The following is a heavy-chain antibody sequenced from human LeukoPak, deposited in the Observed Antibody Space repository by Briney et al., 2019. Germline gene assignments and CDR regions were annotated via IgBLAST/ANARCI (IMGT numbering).Heavy chain of an antibody. CDR2: IWYGGSNK. CDR1: GFTFSSYG. J-gene: IGHJ6*03. CDR3: AKSSSSSLNYYYYMDV. V-gene: IGHV3-30*18. D-gene: IGHD6-6*01. Sequence: GRSLRLSCAASGFTFSSYGMHWVRQAPGKGLEWVAVIWYGGSNKYYADSVKGRFTISRDNSKNTLYLQMNSLRAEDTAVYYCAKSSSSSLNYYYYMDVWGKGTTVTVSS.